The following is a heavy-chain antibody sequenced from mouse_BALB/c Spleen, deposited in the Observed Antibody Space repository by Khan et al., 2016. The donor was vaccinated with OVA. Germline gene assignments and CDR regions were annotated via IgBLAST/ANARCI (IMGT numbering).Heavy chain of an antibody. CDR2: INTYTGEP. CDR1: GFTFTNYG. V-gene: IGHV9-3-1*01. CDR3: ARVGYNGSIDG. D-gene: IGHD2-14*01. J-gene: IGHJ4*01. Sequence: QIQLVQSGPELKKPGETVQISCKASGFTFTNYGMNWVKQAPGKGLKWMGWINTYTGEPTFADDFKGRFAFSLETSASTAYLQLNSLKNDDTAIDYCARVGYNGSIDGWGQGTSVTVSS.